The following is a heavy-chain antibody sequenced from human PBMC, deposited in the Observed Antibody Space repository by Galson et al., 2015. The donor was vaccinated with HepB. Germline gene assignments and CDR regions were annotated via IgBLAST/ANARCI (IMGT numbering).Heavy chain of an antibody. CDR2: ISAYNGNT. Sequence: SVKVSCKASGYTFTSYGISWVRQAPGQGLEWMGWISAYNGNTQNAQKLQGRVTLTTDTSTSTAYMELRSLRSDDTAVYYCARDQGGDFWGGYYTNSHFDYWGQGTLVTVSS. D-gene: IGHD3-3*01. CDR3: ARDQGGDFWGGYYTNSHFDY. V-gene: IGHV1-18*01. CDR1: GYTFTSYG. J-gene: IGHJ4*02.